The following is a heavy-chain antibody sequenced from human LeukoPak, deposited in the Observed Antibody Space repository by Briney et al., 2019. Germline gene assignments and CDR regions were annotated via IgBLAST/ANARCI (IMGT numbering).Heavy chain of an antibody. Sequence: GGSLRLSCAASGFTVSSNYMSWVRQAPGKGLEWVSVIYSGGSTYYADSVKGRFTISRDNSKNTLYLQMNSLRAEDTAVYYCARDLTEYSGSSLLYYYYGMDVWGQGTTVTVSS. J-gene: IGHJ6*02. CDR3: ARDLTEYSGSSLLYYYYGMDV. CDR2: IYSGGST. V-gene: IGHV3-66*01. D-gene: IGHD6-6*01. CDR1: GFTVSSNY.